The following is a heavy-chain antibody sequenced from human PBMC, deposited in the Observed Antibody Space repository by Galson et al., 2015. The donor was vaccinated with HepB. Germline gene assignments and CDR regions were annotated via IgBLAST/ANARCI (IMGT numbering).Heavy chain of an antibody. V-gene: IGHV1-18*01. CDR1: GYTFENFG. D-gene: IGHD3-3*01. CDR3: ARVRYEFWSGDFYYYMDV. Sequence: SVKVSCKASGYTFENFGISWVRQAPGQGLEWMGWNSGYNGNPQYAQNLQGRVTMTTDTSTSTAYMELTSLRSDDSAVYYCARVRYEFWSGDFYYYMDVWGKGTTVTVSS. CDR2: NSGYNGNP. J-gene: IGHJ6*03.